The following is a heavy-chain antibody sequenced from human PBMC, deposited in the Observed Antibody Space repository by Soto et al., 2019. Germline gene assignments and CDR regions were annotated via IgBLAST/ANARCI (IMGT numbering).Heavy chain of an antibody. CDR1: GYRFKSYG. Sequence: GASVKVSCKASGYRFKSYGIGWVRQAPGRGPGWVGWIKVDNGDTKYAEKLQGRVTLTTDTSTDTAYVELRNLRSDDTAFYYCARSRYYFDYWGHGTLVTVSS. CDR3: ARSRYYFDY. J-gene: IGHJ4*01. D-gene: IGHD3-9*01. CDR2: IKVDNGDT. V-gene: IGHV1-18*01.